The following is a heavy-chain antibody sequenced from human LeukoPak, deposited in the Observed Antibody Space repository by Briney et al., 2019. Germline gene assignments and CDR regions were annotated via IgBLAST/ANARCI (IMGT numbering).Heavy chain of an antibody. CDR2: IYYTGNT. D-gene: IGHD1-26*01. Sequence: SETLSLTCTVSGYSISSGYYWGWIRQPPGKGLEWIGNIYYTGNTYYNASLQSRVTISIDTSENQFSLRLNSVTAADTAMYYCVKSGGYGLIDYWGPGTLVTVSS. CDR1: GYSISSGYY. J-gene: IGHJ4*02. V-gene: IGHV4-38-2*02. CDR3: VKSGGYGLIDY.